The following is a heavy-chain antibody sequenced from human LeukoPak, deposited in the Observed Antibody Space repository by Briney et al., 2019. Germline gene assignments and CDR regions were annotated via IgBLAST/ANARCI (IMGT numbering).Heavy chain of an antibody. D-gene: IGHD4-11*01. CDR3: AKDEVGRGLQRSFDS. Sequence: GGSLRLSCEASGFSFNTYGMHWVRQAPGKGLEWVAFIRFEGTYEDYTDSVKGRFTISRDNSKNTLYLQMNSLRTDDTGIYYCAKDEVGRGLQRSFDSWGQGTLVTVSS. CDR2: IRFEGTYE. V-gene: IGHV3-30*02. CDR1: GFSFNTYG. J-gene: IGHJ4*02.